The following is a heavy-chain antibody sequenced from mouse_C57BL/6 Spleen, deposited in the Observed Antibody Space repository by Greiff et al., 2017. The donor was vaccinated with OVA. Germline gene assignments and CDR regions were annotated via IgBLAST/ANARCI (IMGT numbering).Heavy chain of an antibody. J-gene: IGHJ2*01. CDR3: ARRDDYDESYFDY. D-gene: IGHD2-4*01. V-gene: IGHV1-69*01. CDR1: GYTFTSYW. CDR2: IDPSDSYT. Sequence: VQLQQSGAELVMPGASVKLSCKASGYTFTSYWMHWVKQRPGQGLEWIGEIDPSDSYTNYNQKFKGKSTLTVDKSSSTAYMQLSSLTSEDSAVYYCARRDDYDESYFDYWGQGTTLTVSS.